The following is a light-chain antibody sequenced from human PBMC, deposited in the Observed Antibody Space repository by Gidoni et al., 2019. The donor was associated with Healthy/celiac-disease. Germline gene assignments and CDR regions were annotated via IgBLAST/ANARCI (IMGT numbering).Light chain of an antibody. V-gene: IGLV2-14*03. CDR2: DVS. CDR3: SSYTSSSTPLV. CDR1: SSDVGGYNY. Sequence: QSPLPRPASVSGPPRQSIPISCTGTSSDVGGYNYVSWYQHHPGKAPELMIHDVSNPPSGFSNRFSGSKSGNTASLTISGLQAEDEADYYCSSYTSSSTPLVFGGGTKLTVL. J-gene: IGLJ3*02.